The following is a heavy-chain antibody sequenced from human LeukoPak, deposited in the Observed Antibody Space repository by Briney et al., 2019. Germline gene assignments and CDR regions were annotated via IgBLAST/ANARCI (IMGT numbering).Heavy chain of an antibody. J-gene: IGHJ4*02. CDR1: GYTFSSYG. CDR3: ARDDSSDSSGYYLYYFDY. V-gene: IGHV1-18*01. D-gene: IGHD3-22*01. Sequence: ASVKVSCMVSGYTFSSYGMSWVRQAPGQGLEWMGCISASGGNTNYAHNLQGRVTMTTDTSTSTAYMELMSLRSDDTAVYYCARDDSSDSSGYYLYYFDYWGQGTLVTVSS. CDR2: ISASGGNT.